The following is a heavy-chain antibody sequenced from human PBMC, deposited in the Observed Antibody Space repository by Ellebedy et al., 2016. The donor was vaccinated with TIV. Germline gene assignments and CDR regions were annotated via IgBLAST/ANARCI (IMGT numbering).Heavy chain of an antibody. J-gene: IGHJ4*02. V-gene: IGHV3-23*01. CDR2: ISGSGGST. CDR1: GFTFSSYA. Sequence: GGSLRLXXAASGFTFSSYAMSWVRQAPGKGLEWVSAISGSGGSTYYADSVKGRFTISRDNSKNTLYLQMNSLRAEDTAVYYCAKTPLSAKNKGTTGTTWDDYWGQGTLVTVSS. CDR3: AKTPLSAKNKGTTGTTWDDY. D-gene: IGHD1-1*01.